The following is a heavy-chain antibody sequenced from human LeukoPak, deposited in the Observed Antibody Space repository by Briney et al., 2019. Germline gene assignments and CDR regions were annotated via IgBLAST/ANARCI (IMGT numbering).Heavy chain of an antibody. CDR1: GFTFSSYA. CDR2: ISGSGGST. J-gene: IGHJ4*02. V-gene: IGHV3-23*01. CDR3: AVGSSGYYFNY. D-gene: IGHD3-22*01. Sequence: GGSLRLSCAASGFTFSSYAMSWVRRAPGKGLEWVSAISGSGGSTYYADSVKGRFTISRDNSKNTLYLQMNSLRAEDTAVYYCAVGSSGYYFNYWGQGTLVTVSS.